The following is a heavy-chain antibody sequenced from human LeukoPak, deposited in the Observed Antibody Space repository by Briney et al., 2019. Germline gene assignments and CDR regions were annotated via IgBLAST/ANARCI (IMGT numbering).Heavy chain of an antibody. CDR1: GGAFSSYA. CDR2: IIPIFGTA. D-gene: IGHD3-10*01. CDR3: ARARITMVRGVYLGGYFDY. Sequence: SVKVSCKASGGAFSSYAISWVRQAPGQGLEWMGGIIPIFGTANYAQKFQGRVTITADESTSTAYMELSSLRSEDTAVYYCARARITMVRGVYLGGYFDYWGQGTLVTVSS. V-gene: IGHV1-69*01. J-gene: IGHJ4*02.